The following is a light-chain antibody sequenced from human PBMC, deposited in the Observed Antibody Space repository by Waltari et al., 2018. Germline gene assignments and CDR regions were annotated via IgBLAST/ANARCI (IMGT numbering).Light chain of an antibody. V-gene: IGKV3-20*01. CDR2: GAS. CDR1: QSISSSS. CDR3: LQYGTSPPYS. J-gene: IGKJ2*03. Sequence: IVLTQSPGTLSLSPGERATLSCRASQSISSSSLAWYQQKPGQAPRLLIAGASSRATGIPDRVSGSGSGTDFTLTISRLEPEDFTVYYCLQYGTSPPYSFGQGTKLEIK.